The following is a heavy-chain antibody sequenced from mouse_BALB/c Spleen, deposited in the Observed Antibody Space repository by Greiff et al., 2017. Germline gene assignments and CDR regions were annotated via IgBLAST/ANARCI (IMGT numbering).Heavy chain of an antibody. CDR3: ARTDGYY. D-gene: IGHD1-2*01. CDR1: GYTFTSYT. J-gene: IGHJ2*01. V-gene: IGHV1-4*02. Sequence: QVQLKESAAELARPGASVKMSCKASGYTFTSYTMHWVKQRPGQGLEWIGYINPSSGYTEYNQKFKDKTTLTADKSSSTAYMQLSSLTSEDSAVYYCARTDGYYWGQGTTLTVSS. CDR2: INPSSGYT.